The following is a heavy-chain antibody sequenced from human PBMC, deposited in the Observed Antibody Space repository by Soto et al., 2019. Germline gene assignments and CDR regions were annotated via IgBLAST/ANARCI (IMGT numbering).Heavy chain of an antibody. J-gene: IGHJ6*02. CDR1: GFTFSNAG. CDR3: TTGSIFGVVNYYYYGMDV. D-gene: IGHD3-3*01. CDR2: IKSRTDGGTT. Sequence: GGSLRLSCAASGFTFSNAGMNWVRQAPGKGLEWVGRIKSRTDGGTTDYAAPVKGRFTISRDDSKNTLYLRMNSLKTEDTAVYYCTTGSIFGVVNYYYYGMDVWGQGTTVTVS. V-gene: IGHV3-15*07.